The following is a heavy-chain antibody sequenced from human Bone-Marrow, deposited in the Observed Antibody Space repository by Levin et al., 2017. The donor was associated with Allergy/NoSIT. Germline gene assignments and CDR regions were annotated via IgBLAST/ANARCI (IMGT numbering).Heavy chain of an antibody. CDR3: ARGESVDY. D-gene: IGHD3-10*01. J-gene: IGHJ4*02. CDR2: SNPGGGTT. CDR1: GYTFNNYY. Sequence: GASVKVSCKASGYTFNNYYIHWVRQAPGQGLEWMGISNPGGGTTNYAQKFQGRVTMTRDSSTSTAYMELSSLKSADTAVYYCARGESVDYWGQGTLVIVSS. V-gene: IGHV1-46*02.